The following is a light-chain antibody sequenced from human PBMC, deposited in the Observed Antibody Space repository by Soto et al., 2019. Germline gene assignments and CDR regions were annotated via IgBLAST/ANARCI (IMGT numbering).Light chain of an antibody. Sequence: EIVMTQSPATLSVSPGERATLSCRASQSVSSNLAWYQQKPGLAPRLLMFAASTRATGVPDRFSGTGSGTEFTLTISSLKSEDYAVYYCQQYKSWPPITFGQGTRLEIK. CDR1: QSVSSN. V-gene: IGKV3-15*01. CDR3: QQYKSWPPIT. CDR2: AAS. J-gene: IGKJ5*01.